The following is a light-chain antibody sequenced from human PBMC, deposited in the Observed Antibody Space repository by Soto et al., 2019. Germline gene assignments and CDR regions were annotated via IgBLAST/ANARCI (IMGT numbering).Light chain of an antibody. CDR1: RGHSSYA. CDR2: LNSDGSH. Sequence: QPVLTQSPSASASLGASVKLTCTLSRGHSSYAIAWHQQQPEKGPRYLMKLNSDGSHSKGDGIPDRFSGSSSGAERYLTISSLQSEDEADYYCKTWGTGIVVFGGGTKVTVL. CDR3: KTWGTGIVV. J-gene: IGLJ2*01. V-gene: IGLV4-69*01.